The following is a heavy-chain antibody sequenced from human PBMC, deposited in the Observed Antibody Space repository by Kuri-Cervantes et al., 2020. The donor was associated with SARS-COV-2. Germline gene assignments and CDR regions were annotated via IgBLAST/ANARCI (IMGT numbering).Heavy chain of an antibody. CDR3: ARQYCTNGVCYTPFDY. CDR1: GGPISSSSYY. Sequence: SETLSLTCTVSGGPISSSSYYWGWIRQPPGKGLEWIGSIYYSGSTYYNPSLKSRVTISVDTSKNQLSLKLSSVTAADMAVYYCARQYCTNGVCYTPFDYWGQGTLVTVSS. D-gene: IGHD2-8*01. J-gene: IGHJ4*02. V-gene: IGHV4-39*01. CDR2: IYYSGST.